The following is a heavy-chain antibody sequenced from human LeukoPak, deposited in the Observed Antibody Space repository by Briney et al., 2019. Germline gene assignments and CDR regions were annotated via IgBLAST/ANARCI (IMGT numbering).Heavy chain of an antibody. D-gene: IGHD3-10*01. J-gene: IGHJ4*02. CDR3: ARDASLVRGAFDY. CDR2: ISYDGSNK. Sequence: GGSLRLSCAASGFTFSSYAMHWVRQAPGKGLEWVAVISYDGSNKYYADSVKGRFTISRDNSKNTLYLQMNSLRAEDTALYYCARDASLVRGAFDYWGQGTLVTVSS. V-gene: IGHV3-30-3*01. CDR1: GFTFSSYA.